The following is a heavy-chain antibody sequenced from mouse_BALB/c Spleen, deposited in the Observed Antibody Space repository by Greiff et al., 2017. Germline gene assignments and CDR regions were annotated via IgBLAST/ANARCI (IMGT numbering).Heavy chain of an antibody. CDR2: IYPGGGYT. D-gene: IGHD2-4*01. CDR3: ARGNDYGNYAMDY. V-gene: IGHV1-63*02. CDR1: GYTFTNYW. Sequence: QVHVKQSGAELVRPGTSVKISCKASGYTFTNYWLGWVKQRPGHGLEWIGDIYPGGGYTNYNEKFKGKATLTADTSSSTAYMQLSSLTSEDSAVYFCARGNDYGNYAMDYWGQGTSVTVSS. J-gene: IGHJ4*01.